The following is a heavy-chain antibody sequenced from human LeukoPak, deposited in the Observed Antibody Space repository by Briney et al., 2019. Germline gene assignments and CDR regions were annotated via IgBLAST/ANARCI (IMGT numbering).Heavy chain of an antibody. V-gene: IGHV3-30*03. J-gene: IGHJ6*02. CDR3: ATSHREDLWFGQLYYYYGMDD. CDR1: GFTFSSYG. CDR2: ISYDGSNK. D-gene: IGHD3-10*01. Sequence: PGGSLRLSCAGSGFTFSSYGMHWVRQAPGKGLEWVAVISYDGSNKYYADSLKGRFTISRDNSKNTLYLDMNSLRAEDTAVYFCATSHREDLWFGQLYYYYGMDDWGQGTTVTVSS.